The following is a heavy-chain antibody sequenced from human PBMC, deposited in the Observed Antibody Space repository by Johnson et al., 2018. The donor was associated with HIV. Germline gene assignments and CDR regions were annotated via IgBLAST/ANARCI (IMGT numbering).Heavy chain of an antibody. CDR2: ISYDGSYK. CDR3: AKKGGVYSSSHDAFDI. V-gene: IGHV3-30*18. CDR1: GFTFSNYG. D-gene: IGHD6-6*01. J-gene: IGHJ3*02. Sequence: QEQLVESGGGVVQPGRSLRLSCAASGFTFSNYGMHWVRQAPGKGLECVAFISYDGSYKHYADSVKGRFTISRDNSKNTLYLQMNSLRAEDTAVYYCAKKGGVYSSSHDAFDIWGQGTMVTVSS.